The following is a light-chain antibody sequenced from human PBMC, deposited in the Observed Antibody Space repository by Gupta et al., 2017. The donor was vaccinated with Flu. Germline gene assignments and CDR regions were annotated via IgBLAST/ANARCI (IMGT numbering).Light chain of an antibody. J-gene: IGLJ3*02. CDR3: AAWDDSLNGRV. V-gene: IGLV1-44*01. CDR2: NND. CDR1: SSNIGSNI. Sequence: QSLLTQPPSASGTPGQRVTISCSGSSSNIGSNIVNWYQQFPGKAPKLIIYNNDQRPSGVPDRFSGSKSGTSASLAISGLQSEDEADYYCAAWDDSLNGRVFGGGTKVTVL.